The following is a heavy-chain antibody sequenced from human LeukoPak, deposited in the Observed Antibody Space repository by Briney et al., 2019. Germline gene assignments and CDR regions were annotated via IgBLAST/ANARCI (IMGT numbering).Heavy chain of an antibody. J-gene: IGHJ4*02. V-gene: IGHV4-39*01. Sequence: SETLSLTCTVSGGSTSSSSYYWGWIRQPPGKGLEWIGSIYYSGSTYYNPSLKSRVTISVDTSKNQFSLKLSSVTAADTAVYYCARQVRGFDYYGSGSYYLSDYRGQGTLVTVSS. CDR2: IYYSGST. D-gene: IGHD3-10*01. CDR1: GGSTSSSSYY. CDR3: ARQVRGFDYYGSGSYYLSDY.